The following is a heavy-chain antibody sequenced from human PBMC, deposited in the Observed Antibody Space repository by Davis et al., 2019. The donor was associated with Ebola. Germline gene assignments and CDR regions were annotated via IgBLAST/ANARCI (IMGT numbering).Heavy chain of an antibody. V-gene: IGHV3-33*08. D-gene: IGHD1-1*01. CDR2: IWYDGSNK. CDR1: GFTFSSYS. Sequence: GESLKISCAASGFTFSSYSMNWVRQAPGKGLEWVAVIWYDGSNKYYADSVKGRFTISRDNSKNTLYLQMNSLRAEDTAVYYCARDRDNWNPTAYGMDVWGQGTTVTVSS. J-gene: IGHJ6*02. CDR3: ARDRDNWNPTAYGMDV.